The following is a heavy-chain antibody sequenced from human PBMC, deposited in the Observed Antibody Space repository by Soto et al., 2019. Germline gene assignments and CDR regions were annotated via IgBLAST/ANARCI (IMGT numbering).Heavy chain of an antibody. CDR2: SSNSGSFT. CDR1: GFTFSDHY. D-gene: IGHD1-1*01. CDR3: ARSGDNYNLLDY. Sequence: GGSLRLSCAASGFTFSDHYMSWIRQAPGKGLEWIGYSSNSGSFTRYADSVKGRFSISRDNAKNSPYLQINSLRGDDTAIYYCARSGDNYNLLDYWGQGTPVTVSS. V-gene: IGHV3-11*06. J-gene: IGHJ4*02.